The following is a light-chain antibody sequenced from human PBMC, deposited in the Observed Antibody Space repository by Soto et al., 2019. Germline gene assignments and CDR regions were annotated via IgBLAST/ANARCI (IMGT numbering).Light chain of an antibody. V-gene: IGLV2-14*01. J-gene: IGLJ2*01. CDR2: GVS. CDR3: STYKTSSTVVV. CDR1: SSDIGGYNY. Sequence: QSVLTQPASVSGSPGQSITISCTGTSSDIGGYNYVSWYQQYPGKAPKLMIFGVSDRPSGVSNRFSGSKSGTTASLTISGGQAEDEAADYCSTYKTSSTVVVFGGGTKLTVL.